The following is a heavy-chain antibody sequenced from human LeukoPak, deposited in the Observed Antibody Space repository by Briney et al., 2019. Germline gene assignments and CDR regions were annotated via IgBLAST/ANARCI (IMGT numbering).Heavy chain of an antibody. Sequence: SETLSLTCTVSGGSISSYYWSWIRQPPGKGLEWIGYIYYSGSTNYNPSLKSRVTISVDTSKNQFSLKLSSVTAADTAVYYCVSRGSLSSTNFDYWGQGTLVTVSS. D-gene: IGHD3-16*02. CDR2: IYYSGST. J-gene: IGHJ4*02. CDR1: GGSISSYY. CDR3: VSRGSLSSTNFDY. V-gene: IGHV4-59*12.